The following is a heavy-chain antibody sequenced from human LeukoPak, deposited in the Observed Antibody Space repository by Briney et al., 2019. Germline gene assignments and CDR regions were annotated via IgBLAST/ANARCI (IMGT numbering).Heavy chain of an antibody. CDR1: GGSISSGGYY. J-gene: IGHJ4*02. CDR3: ARVRGLTPDY. D-gene: IGHD3-16*01. V-gene: IGHV4-31*03. CDR2: IYYSGST. Sequence: SQTLSLTCTVSGGSISSGGYYWSWIRQHPGKGLEWIGYIYYSGSTYYNPSLKSRVTISVDTSKSQFSLKLSSVTAADTAVYYCARVRGLTPDYWGQGTLVTVSS.